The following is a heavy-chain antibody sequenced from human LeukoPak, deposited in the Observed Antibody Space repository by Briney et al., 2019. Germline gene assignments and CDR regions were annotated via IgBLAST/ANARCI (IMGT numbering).Heavy chain of an antibody. CDR1: GFTFSSYS. Sequence: GGSLRLSCAASGFTFSSYSMNWVRQAPGKGPEWVSSISSSSSYIYYADSVKGRFTISRDNAKNSLYLQMNSLRAEDTAVYYCARGGSSGHYYFDYWGQGTLVTVSS. CDR2: ISSSSSYI. D-gene: IGHD6-19*01. V-gene: IGHV3-21*01. J-gene: IGHJ4*02. CDR3: ARGGSSGHYYFDY.